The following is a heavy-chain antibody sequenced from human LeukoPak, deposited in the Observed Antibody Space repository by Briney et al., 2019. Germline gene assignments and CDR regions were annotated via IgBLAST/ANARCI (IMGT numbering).Heavy chain of an antibody. CDR1: GYTFTSYH. CDR3: ARVPAAGTLDY. Sequence: VASVKVFCKASGYTFTSYHMHWVRQAPGQGLEWMGIINPSGGSTSYAQKFQGRVTMTRDTSTSTVYMELSSLRSEDTAVYYCARVPAAGTLDYWGQGTLVTVSS. J-gene: IGHJ4*02. CDR2: INPSGGST. D-gene: IGHD6-13*01. V-gene: IGHV1-46*01.